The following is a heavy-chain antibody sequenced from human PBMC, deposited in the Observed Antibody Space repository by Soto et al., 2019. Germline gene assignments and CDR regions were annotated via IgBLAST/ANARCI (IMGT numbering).Heavy chain of an antibody. D-gene: IGHD6-19*01. Sequence: SETLSLTCTVSGGSISSSSYYWGLIRQPPXKXXEWIGSIYYSGRNYYNPSTKSRVTTYVETSKNQFYLKMSYVTAADTAVYYCARRGREQWLADYSYYGMDVWGQGTTVTVSS. CDR2: IYYSGRN. V-gene: IGHV4-39*01. J-gene: IGHJ6*02. CDR3: ARRGREQWLADYSYYGMDV. CDR1: GGSISSSSYY.